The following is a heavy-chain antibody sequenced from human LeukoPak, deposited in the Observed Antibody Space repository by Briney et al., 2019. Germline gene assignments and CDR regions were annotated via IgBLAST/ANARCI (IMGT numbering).Heavy chain of an antibody. CDR1: GFTFSSYW. CDR3: ATGAGCGY. CDR2: IKQDGSER. D-gene: IGHD6-19*01. Sequence: GGSLRLSCAASGFTFSSYWMTWVRQAPGKGLEWVANIKQDGSERNYVDSVKGRFTISRDNAKNSLYLQMNTLGDEDTAVYYCATGAGCGYWGPGTLVTVSS. V-gene: IGHV3-7*03. J-gene: IGHJ4*02.